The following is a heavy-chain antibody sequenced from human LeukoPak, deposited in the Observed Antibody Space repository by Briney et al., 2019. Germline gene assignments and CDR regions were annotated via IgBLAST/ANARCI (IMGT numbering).Heavy chain of an antibody. Sequence: PSETLSLTCAVYGGSFSGYYWSWIRQPPGKGLEWIGEINHSGSTNYNPSLKGRVTISVDTSKNQFSLKLSSVTAADTAVYYCARWGRLYYYDSSGYSSDYWGQGTLVTVSS. V-gene: IGHV4-34*01. J-gene: IGHJ4*02. CDR1: GGSFSGYY. CDR3: ARWGRLYYYDSSGYSSDY. CDR2: INHSGST. D-gene: IGHD3-22*01.